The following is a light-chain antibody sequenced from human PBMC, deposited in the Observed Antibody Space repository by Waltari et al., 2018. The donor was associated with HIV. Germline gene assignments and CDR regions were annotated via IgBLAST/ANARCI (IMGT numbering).Light chain of an antibody. V-gene: IGLV3-19*01. J-gene: IGLJ1*01. CDR1: SLRSFF. CDR3: HSRDTNTDHHV. CDR2: GGN. Sequence: SSELTQDPVVSVALGQTIKITCQGDSLRSFFAKWYQQRPGQAPVLVVYGGNRRPSGIPERFSASNSGNTSSLLISKSEAGDEADYFCHSRDTNTDHHVFGGGTRVIV.